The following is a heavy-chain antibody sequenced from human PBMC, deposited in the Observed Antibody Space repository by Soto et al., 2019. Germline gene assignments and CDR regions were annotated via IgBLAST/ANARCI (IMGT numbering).Heavy chain of an antibody. CDR3: AKGANSGSHISYFDY. V-gene: IGHV3-9*01. CDR2: ISWNSGSI. CDR1: GFTFDDYA. J-gene: IGHJ4*02. Sequence: PGGSLRLSCAASGFTFDDYAMHWVRQAPGKGLEWVSGISWNSGSIGYADSVKGRFTISRDNARNSLSLQMNSLRAEDTALYYCAKGANSGSHISYFDYWGQGALVTVSS. D-gene: IGHD3-10*01.